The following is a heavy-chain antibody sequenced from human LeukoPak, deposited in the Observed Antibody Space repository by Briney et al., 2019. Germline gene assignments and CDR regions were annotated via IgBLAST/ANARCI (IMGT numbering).Heavy chain of an antibody. J-gene: IGHJ4*02. Sequence: GGSLRLSCAASVFSFSSYSMSWVRQAPGKGLEWVANIKQDGSEKYYVDSVKGRFTISRDNAKNSLYLQMNSLRAEDTAVYYCAKSRGSVDYWGQGTLVTVSS. V-gene: IGHV3-7*01. D-gene: IGHD3-10*01. CDR2: IKQDGSEK. CDR1: VFSFSSYS. CDR3: AKSRGSVDY.